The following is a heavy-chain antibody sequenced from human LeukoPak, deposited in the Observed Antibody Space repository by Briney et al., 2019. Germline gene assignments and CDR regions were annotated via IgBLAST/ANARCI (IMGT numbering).Heavy chain of an antibody. CDR2: IYYSGNT. CDR3: ARDYAFDI. Sequence: SETLSLTCTVSGDSISSYYWSWIRQPSEKGLEWIGCIYYSGNTNYNPSLKSRVTISIDTSKNQFSLNLSSVTAADTAVYYCARDYAFDIWGQGTMVTVSS. V-gene: IGHV4-59*01. CDR1: GDSISSYY. J-gene: IGHJ3*02.